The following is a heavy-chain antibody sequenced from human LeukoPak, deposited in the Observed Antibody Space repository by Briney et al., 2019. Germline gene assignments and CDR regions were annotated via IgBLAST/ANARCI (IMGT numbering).Heavy chain of an antibody. J-gene: IGHJ4*02. Sequence: ASVKVSCKASGYTFTSYYMHWVRQAPGQGLEWMGIINPSGGSTSYAQKFQDRVTMTMDTSTSTVYMELSSLRSEDTAVYYCARVRAARFDYWGQGTLVTVSS. V-gene: IGHV1-46*01. CDR3: ARVRAARFDY. D-gene: IGHD6-6*01. CDR2: INPSGGST. CDR1: GYTFTSYY.